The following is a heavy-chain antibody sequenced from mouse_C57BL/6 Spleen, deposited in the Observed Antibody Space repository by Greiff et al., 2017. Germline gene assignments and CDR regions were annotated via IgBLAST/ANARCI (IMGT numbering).Heavy chain of an antibody. D-gene: IGHD2-5*01. Sequence: QVQLQQSGAELMKPGASVKLSCKATGYTFTGYWIEWVKQRPGHGLEWIGEILPGSGSTNYNEKFKGKATFTADTCSNTAYIHLSSLPTEYSAISYCARTTPSYYSNFDYWGQGTTLTVSS. V-gene: IGHV1-9*01. CDR3: ARTTPSYYSNFDY. CDR2: ILPGSGST. J-gene: IGHJ2*01. CDR1: GYTFTGYW.